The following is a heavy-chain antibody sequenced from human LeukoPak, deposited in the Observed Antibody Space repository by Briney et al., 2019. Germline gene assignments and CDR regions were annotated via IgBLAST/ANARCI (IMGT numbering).Heavy chain of an antibody. CDR3: ARRAGAYSHPYDY. V-gene: IGHV1-46*01. J-gene: IGHJ4*02. D-gene: IGHD4/OR15-4a*01. CDR1: GYTFTSNY. CDR2: ISPSGGST. Sequence: ASVKVSCKAFGYTFTSNYMHWVRQAPGQGPERMGVISPSGGSTTYAQKFQGRVTLTRDMSTSTDYLELSSLRSEDTAVYYCARRAGAYSHPYDYWGQGTLVTVSS.